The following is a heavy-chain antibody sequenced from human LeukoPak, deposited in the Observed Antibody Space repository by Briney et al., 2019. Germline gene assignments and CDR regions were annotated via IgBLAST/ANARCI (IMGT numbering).Heavy chain of an antibody. CDR3: AKDGIAVAGWFDP. Sequence: GGSLRLSCAASGFTFSSYWMHWVRQAPGKGLVWVSRINSDGSSTSYADSVKGRFTISRDNSKNTLYLQMNSLRAEDTAVYYCAKDGIAVAGWFDPWGQGTLVTVSS. CDR2: INSDGSST. V-gene: IGHV3-74*01. J-gene: IGHJ5*02. D-gene: IGHD6-19*01. CDR1: GFTFSSYW.